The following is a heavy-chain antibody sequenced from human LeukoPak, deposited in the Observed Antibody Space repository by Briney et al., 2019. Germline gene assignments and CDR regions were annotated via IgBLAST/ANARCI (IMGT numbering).Heavy chain of an antibody. Sequence: GRSLRLSCVASGFTFSTYAIHWVCQAPGKGLEWVAVVSKDGNTKYYADSVKGRFTISRDNSKNTVYLQMNSLRAEDTSVYYCARGIQPPKYYGSGSDTFDIWGQGTMVTVSS. V-gene: IGHV3-30*04. D-gene: IGHD3-10*01. J-gene: IGHJ3*02. CDR1: GFTFSTYA. CDR2: VSKDGNTK. CDR3: ARGIQPPKYYGSGSDTFDI.